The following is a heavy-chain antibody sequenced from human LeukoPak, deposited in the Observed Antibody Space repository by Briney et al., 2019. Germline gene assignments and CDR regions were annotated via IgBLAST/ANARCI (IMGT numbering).Heavy chain of an antibody. Sequence: SETLSLTCTVSGDSINNYYWTWIRQPPGKGLEWIGYNYYSGSTNYNPSLKSRVTISLDPSKTQFSLKLSSVTPADTAVYYCARGGNYWPQWWFDPWGRGTLVSVSS. V-gene: IGHV4-59*01. CDR2: NYYSGST. J-gene: IGHJ5*02. D-gene: IGHD1-26*01. CDR3: ARGGNYWPQWWFDP. CDR1: GDSINNYY.